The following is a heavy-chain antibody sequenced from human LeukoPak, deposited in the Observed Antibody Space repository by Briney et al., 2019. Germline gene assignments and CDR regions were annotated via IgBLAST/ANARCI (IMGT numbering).Heavy chain of an antibody. CDR2: ISGSGGST. V-gene: IGHV3-23*01. CDR3: ASYTKTTVTTA. J-gene: IGHJ5*02. CDR1: GFTFSSYA. D-gene: IGHD4-17*01. Sequence: GGSLRLSCAASGFTFSSYAMSWVRQAPGKGLEWVSAISGSGGSTYYADSVKGRFTISRDNSKNTLYLQMNSLRAEDTAVYCCASYTKTTVTTAWGQGTLVTVSS.